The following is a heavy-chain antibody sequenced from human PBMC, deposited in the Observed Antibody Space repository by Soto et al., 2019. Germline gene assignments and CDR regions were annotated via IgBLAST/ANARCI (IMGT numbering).Heavy chain of an antibody. CDR2: MSFDGSNK. Sequence: QVQLVESGGCVVQPGRSLRLSCAASGFTFRSYCMHWFRQAPGKGLEWVALMSFDGSNKYYSDSVRARFTISCDNSKSTLYLQMDILRHVDTAVYFCAQEFGWEIHRSHPYYNSGMDVWGQGSRGTVSS. V-gene: IGHV3-30*18. D-gene: IGHD3-10*01. J-gene: IGHJ6*01. CDR1: GFTFRSYC. CDR3: AQEFGWEIHRSHPYYNSGMDV.